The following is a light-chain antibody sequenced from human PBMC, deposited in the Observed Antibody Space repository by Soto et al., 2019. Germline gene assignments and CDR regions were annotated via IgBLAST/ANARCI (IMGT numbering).Light chain of an antibody. CDR2: LEGSGSY. CDR1: SGHSSYI. CDR3: ETWDSNTHCV. J-gene: IGLJ3*02. Sequence: QSVLTQSSSASASLGSSVKLTCTLSSGHSSYIIAWHQQQPGKAPRYLMKLEGSGSYNKGSGVPDRFSGSSSGADRYLTTSNLQSEDEADYYCETWDSNTHCVFGGGTKLTVL. V-gene: IGLV4-60*03.